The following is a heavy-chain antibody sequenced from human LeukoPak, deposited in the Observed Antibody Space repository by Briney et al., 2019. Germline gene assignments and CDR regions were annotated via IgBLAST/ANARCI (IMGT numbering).Heavy chain of an antibody. V-gene: IGHV3-23*01. CDR1: GFTFSTYA. Sequence: GGSLRLSCAASGFTFSTYAMSWVRKAPGKGLEWVSTISGNGGTTYYADSVKARFPLSRDNSKSTLYLQMNSLGVEDTAVYYCAKPPPDSSSWLFDYWGQGTLVTVPS. D-gene: IGHD6-13*01. CDR3: AKPPPDSSSWLFDY. J-gene: IGHJ4*02. CDR2: ISGNGGTT.